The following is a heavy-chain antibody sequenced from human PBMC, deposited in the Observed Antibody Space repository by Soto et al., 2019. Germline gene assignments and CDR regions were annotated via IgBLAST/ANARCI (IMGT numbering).Heavy chain of an antibody. CDR1: GQSFSGHS. CDR2: INESGST. CDR3: ARGSGIVALPGELEVVKSDY. Sequence: QVQLQQWGAGLVKPSETLSLSCAVYGQSFSGHSWAWIRQPPGQGLEWIGEINESGSTYYNPSLKSRVTISTDTSKNQFSLKLSSVSAAETAAYFCARGSGIVALPGELEVVKSDYWGQGTLVNVSS. D-gene: IGHD1-1*01. J-gene: IGHJ4*02. V-gene: IGHV4-34*01.